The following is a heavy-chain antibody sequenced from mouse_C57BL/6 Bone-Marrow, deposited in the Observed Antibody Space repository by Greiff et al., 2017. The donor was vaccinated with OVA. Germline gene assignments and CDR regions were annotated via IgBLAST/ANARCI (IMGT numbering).Heavy chain of an antibody. CDR3: AREGDYYGSSPYWYFDV. J-gene: IGHJ1*03. V-gene: IGHV1-72*01. D-gene: IGHD1-1*01. CDR1: GYTFTSYW. CDR2: IDPNSGGT. Sequence: QVQLQQPGAELVKPGASVKLSCKASGYTFTSYWMHWVKQRPGRGLEWIGRIDPNSGGTKYNEKFKSKATLTVDKPSSTAYMQLSSLTSEDSAVYYCAREGDYYGSSPYWYFDVWGTGTTVTVSS.